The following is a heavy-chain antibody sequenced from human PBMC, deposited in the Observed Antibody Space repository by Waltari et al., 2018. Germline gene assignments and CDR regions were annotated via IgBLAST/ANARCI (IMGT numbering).Heavy chain of an antibody. Sequence: QVQLQESGPGLVKPSETLSLTCTVSGGSISSYYWSWIRQPPGKGLEWIGYIYYSGSTNANPSRKMRGTISVDTSKNQFSRKLSSVTAADTAVYYCARGGSRITIFGVVIDPYGMDVWGQGTTVTVSS. CDR3: ARGGSRITIFGVVIDPYGMDV. D-gene: IGHD3-3*01. CDR1: GGSISSYY. J-gene: IGHJ6*02. V-gene: IGHV4-59*01. CDR2: IYYSGST.